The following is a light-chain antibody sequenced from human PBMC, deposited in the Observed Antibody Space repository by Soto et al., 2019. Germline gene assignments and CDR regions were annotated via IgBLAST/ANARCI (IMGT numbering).Light chain of an antibody. V-gene: IGLV2-14*01. CDR1: SSDVGGYKY. Sequence: QSALTQPASVSGSPGQSITISCTGTSSDVGGYKYVSWYQQHPGKAPKLMIYDVSNRPSGVSNRFSGSKSGNTASLTISGLQAEDEAEYYCSSYTSSSFYVFGTVTKLTGL. CDR3: SSYTSSSFYV. CDR2: DVS. J-gene: IGLJ1*01.